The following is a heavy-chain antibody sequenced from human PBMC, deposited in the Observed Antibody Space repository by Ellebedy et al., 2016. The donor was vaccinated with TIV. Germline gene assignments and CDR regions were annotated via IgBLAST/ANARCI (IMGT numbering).Heavy chain of an antibody. CDR3: ARGEHDYGGTMATISPKDY. Sequence: GESLKISCAASGFTVSSNYMNWVRQAPGKGLEWVAVISYDGSNKYYADSVKGRFTISRDNSKNTLYLQMNSLRAEDTAVYYCARGEHDYGGTMATISPKDYWGQGTLVTVSS. CDR1: GFTVSSNY. CDR2: ISYDGSNK. J-gene: IGHJ4*02. V-gene: IGHV3-30*07. D-gene: IGHD5-24*01.